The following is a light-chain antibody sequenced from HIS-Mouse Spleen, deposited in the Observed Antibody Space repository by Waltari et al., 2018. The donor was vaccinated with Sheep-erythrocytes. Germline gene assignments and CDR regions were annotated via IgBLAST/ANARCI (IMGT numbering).Light chain of an antibody. CDR2: EVS. V-gene: IGLV2-14*01. Sequence: QSALTQPASVSGSPGQSITISCTGTSSDVGGYNYVSWYQQHPGKAPKPMIYEVSNRPSGVSNRCSGSKSGNTASLTISGLQAEDEADYYCSSYTSSSTLEVFGGGTKLTVL. CDR1: SSDVGGYNY. J-gene: IGLJ2*01. CDR3: SSYTSSSTLEV.